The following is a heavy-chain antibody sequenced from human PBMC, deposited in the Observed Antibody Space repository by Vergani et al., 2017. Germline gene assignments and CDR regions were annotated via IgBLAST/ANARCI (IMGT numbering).Heavy chain of an antibody. CDR3: AKLVTRDAFDI. J-gene: IGHJ3*02. CDR1: GFTFSSYG. Sequence: QVQLVESGGGVVQPGGSLRLSCAASGFTFSSYGMHWVRQAPGKGLEWVAFIRYDGSNKYYADSVKGRFTISRDNSKNTLYLQMTSLRAEDTAVYYCAKLVTRDAFDIWGQGTMVTVSS. CDR2: IRYDGSNK. D-gene: IGHD2-21*02. V-gene: IGHV3-30*02.